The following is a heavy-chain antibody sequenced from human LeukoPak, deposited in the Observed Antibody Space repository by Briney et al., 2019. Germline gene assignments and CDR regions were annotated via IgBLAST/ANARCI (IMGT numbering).Heavy chain of an antibody. CDR1: GGSFSGYY. J-gene: IGHJ6*02. CDR2: INHSGST. Sequence: PSETLSLTCAVYGGSFSGYYWSWIRQPPGKGLEWIGEINHSGSTNYNPSLKSRVTISVDTSKNQFSLKLSSVTAADTAVYYCATGTTTGMGWYYYYGMDVWGQGTTVTVSS. D-gene: IGHD4-17*01. V-gene: IGHV4-34*01. CDR3: ATGTTTGMGWYYYYGMDV.